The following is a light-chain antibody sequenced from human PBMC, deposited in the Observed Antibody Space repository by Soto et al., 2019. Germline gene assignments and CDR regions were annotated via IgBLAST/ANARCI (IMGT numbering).Light chain of an antibody. CDR1: QGIAHY. J-gene: IGKJ1*01. Sequence: DIQMTQTPSTLSGSVGDRVTITCRASQGIAHYVAWYQQKPGKVPDLLIHSASTLQSGVPSRFSGSGSGTDFTLTIYSLQPEDVATYYCQKYNSALWTFGQGTKVDIK. CDR2: SAS. V-gene: IGKV1-27*01. CDR3: QKYNSALWT.